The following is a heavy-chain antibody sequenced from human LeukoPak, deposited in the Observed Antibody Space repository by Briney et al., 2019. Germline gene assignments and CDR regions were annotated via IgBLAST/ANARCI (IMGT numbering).Heavy chain of an antibody. CDR2: INHSGST. D-gene: IGHD2-21*02. V-gene: IGHV4-34*01. CDR1: GGSFSGYY. J-gene: IGHJ5*02. CDR3: ARGQIVVVTASFDP. Sequence: SETLSLTCAVYGGSFSGYYWSWIRQPPGKGREWIGEINHSGSTNYNPSLKSRVTISVDTSKNQFSLKLSSVTAADTAVYYCARGQIVVVTASFDPWGQGTLVTVSS.